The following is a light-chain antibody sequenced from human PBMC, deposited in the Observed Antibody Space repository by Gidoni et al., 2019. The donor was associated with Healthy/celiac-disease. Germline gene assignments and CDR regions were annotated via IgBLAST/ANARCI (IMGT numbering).Light chain of an antibody. CDR3: QQYGSSPPDT. V-gene: IGKV3-20*01. Sequence: EIVLTQSPATLSLSPGERATLSCRASQSVSSSYLAWYQQKPGQAPRLLIYGASSRATGLPDRFSGSGAGTDFTLTISRTEPEDVAVYYCQQYGSSPPDTFGQGTKLEIK. J-gene: IGKJ2*01. CDR2: GAS. CDR1: QSVSSSY.